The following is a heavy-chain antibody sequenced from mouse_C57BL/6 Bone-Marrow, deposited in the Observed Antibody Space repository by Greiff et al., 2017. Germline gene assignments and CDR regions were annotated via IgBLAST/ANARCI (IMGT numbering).Heavy chain of an antibody. D-gene: IGHD1-1*02. CDR1: GFNIKDDY. J-gene: IGHJ4*01. Sequence: EVQRVESGAELVRPGASVTLSCTASGFNIKDDYMHWVKQRPEQGLEWIGWIDPENGDTEYASKFQGKATITADTSSNTAYLQLSSLTSEDTAVYYCTTNYGRVYYAMDNWGQGASVTVST. V-gene: IGHV14-4*01. CDR3: TTNYGRVYYAMDN. CDR2: IDPENGDT.